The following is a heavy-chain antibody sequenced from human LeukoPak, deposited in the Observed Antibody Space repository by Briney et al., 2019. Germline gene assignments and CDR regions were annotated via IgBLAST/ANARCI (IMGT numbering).Heavy chain of an antibody. CDR3: AREPTIPYFDY. CDR1: GFTFSTYE. Sequence: GGSLRLSCAASGFTFSTYEMNWFRQAPEKGLEWVSYISSSGTVIYYADSVKGRFTISRDNAKKSLYLQMNSLRAEDTAVYYCAREPTIPYFDYWGQGTLVTVPS. CDR2: ISSSGTVI. D-gene: IGHD4/OR15-4a*01. V-gene: IGHV3-48*03. J-gene: IGHJ4*02.